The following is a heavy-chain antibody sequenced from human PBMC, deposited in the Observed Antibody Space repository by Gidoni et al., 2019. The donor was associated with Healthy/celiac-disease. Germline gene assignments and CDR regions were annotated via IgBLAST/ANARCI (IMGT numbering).Heavy chain of an antibody. CDR2: ISWNSGSI. CDR3: AKDFSRGSSGSGLLNDAFDI. Sequence: EVQLVESGGGLVQPGRSLRLSCAASGFTFDDYAMHWVRQAPGKGLEWVSGISWNSGSIGYADSVKGRFTISRDNAKNSLYLQMNSLRAEDTALYYCAKDFSRGSSGSGLLNDAFDIWGQGTMVTVSS. CDR1: GFTFDDYA. D-gene: IGHD6-19*01. J-gene: IGHJ3*02. V-gene: IGHV3-9*01.